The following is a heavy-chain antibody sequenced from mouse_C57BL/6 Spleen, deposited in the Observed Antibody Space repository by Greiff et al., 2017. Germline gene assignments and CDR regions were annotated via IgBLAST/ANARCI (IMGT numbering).Heavy chain of an antibody. D-gene: IGHD1-1*01. CDR2: IDPETGGT. CDR3: TSAVATSIVHYYAMDY. J-gene: IGHJ4*01. CDR1: GYTFTDYE. Sequence: VQLQESGAELVRPGASVTLSCKASGYTFTDYEMHWVKQTPVHGLEWIGAIDPETGGTAYNQKFKGKAILTADKSSSTAYMELRSLTSEDSAVYYGTSAVATSIVHYYAMDYWGQGTSVTVSS. V-gene: IGHV1-15*01.